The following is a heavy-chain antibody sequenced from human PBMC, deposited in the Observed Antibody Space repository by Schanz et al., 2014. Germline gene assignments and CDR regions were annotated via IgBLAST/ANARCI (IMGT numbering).Heavy chain of an antibody. J-gene: IGHJ4*02. CDR2: IKSKTDGGTT. V-gene: IGHV3-15*01. Sequence: EVQLVESGGGLVKPGGSLRLSCAASGFTFSDAWMTWVRQAPGKGLEWVGRIKSKTDGGTTDYAAPVKGRFTISRDDSKNTLFLQMNSLKTEDTAVYYCAKDQGSYGSGSYSYFDYWGQGTLATVSS. CDR3: AKDQGSYGSGSYSYFDY. CDR1: GFTFSDAW. D-gene: IGHD3-10*01.